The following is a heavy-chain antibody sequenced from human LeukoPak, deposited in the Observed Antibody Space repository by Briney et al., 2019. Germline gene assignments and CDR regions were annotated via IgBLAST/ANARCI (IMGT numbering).Heavy chain of an antibody. CDR2: MNPNSGNT. D-gene: IGHD5-12*01. J-gene: IGHJ4*02. CDR1: GYTFTSYD. V-gene: IGHV1-8*01. CDR3: ARVGAYSGYDCDY. Sequence: GASVKVSCKASGYTFTSYDINWVRQATGQGLEWMGWMNPNSGNTGYAQKFQGRVTMARNTSISTAYMELSSLRSEDTAVYYCARVGAYSGYDCDYWGQGTLVTVSS.